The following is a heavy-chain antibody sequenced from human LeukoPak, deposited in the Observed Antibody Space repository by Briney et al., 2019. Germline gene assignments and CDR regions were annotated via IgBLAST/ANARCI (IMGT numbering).Heavy chain of an antibody. CDR1: GGSISSYY. Sequence: SETLSLTRTVSGGSISSYYWSWIRQPPGKGLEWIGYIYYTGSTKYNPSLKSRVTISVDTSKNQFSLKLSSVTAADTAVYYCARGRYSPDYWGQGTLMTVSS. CDR3: ARGRYSPDY. D-gene: IGHD1-1*01. CDR2: IYYTGST. V-gene: IGHV4-59*01. J-gene: IGHJ4*02.